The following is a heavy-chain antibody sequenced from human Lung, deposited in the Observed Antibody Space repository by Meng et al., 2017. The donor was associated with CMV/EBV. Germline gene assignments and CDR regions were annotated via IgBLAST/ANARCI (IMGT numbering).Heavy chain of an antibody. D-gene: IGHD2-15*01. CDR2: INSGSRGTI. CDR1: GFIFSTYA. J-gene: IGHJ6*01. Sequence: GESLKISCATSGFIFSTYAMNWVRQAPGKGLEWVSTINSGSRGTIFYANSVRGRFTISRDDSRNTLYLQMISLRAEDTAIYYCAKRLPYYGMDVWGQGTAVTVSS. CDR3: AKRLPYYGMDV. V-gene: IGHV3-23*01.